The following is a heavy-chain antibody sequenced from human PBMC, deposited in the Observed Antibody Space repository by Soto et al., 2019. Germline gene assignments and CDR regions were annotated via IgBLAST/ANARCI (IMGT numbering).Heavy chain of an antibody. V-gene: IGHV4-34*01. CDR2: VNHSGST. CDR1: GDSLSGYY. CDR3: ARQLGDCSGINCDDRPR. Sequence: SETLSLTCAVYGDSLSGYYWSWIRQPPGKGLEWIGEVNHSGSTNYNPSLQSRVTISVDTSKNQFSLKLRSVTAADTAVYYCARQLGDCSGINCDDRPRWAQGILVTVSS. J-gene: IGHJ1*01. D-gene: IGHD2-15*01.